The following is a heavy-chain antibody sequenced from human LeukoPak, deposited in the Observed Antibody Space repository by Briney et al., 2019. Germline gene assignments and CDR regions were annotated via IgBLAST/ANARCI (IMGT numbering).Heavy chain of an antibody. V-gene: IGHV3-21*01. D-gene: IGHD3-22*01. J-gene: IGHJ3*01. CDR1: GFTFSSYS. Sequence: PGGSLRLSCGASGFTFSSYSMNWVRQAPGKGLEWVSSISSSSSYIYYADSVKGRFTISRDNAKNSLYLQMNSLRAVDTAVYYCARDNYYDSSGYYSEAAFDLWGQGTMVTVSS. CDR3: ARDNYYDSSGYYSEAAFDL. CDR2: ISSSSSYI.